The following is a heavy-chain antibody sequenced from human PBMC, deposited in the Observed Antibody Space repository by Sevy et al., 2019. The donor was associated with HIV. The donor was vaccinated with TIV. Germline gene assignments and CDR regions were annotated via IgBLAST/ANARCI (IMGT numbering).Heavy chain of an antibody. CDR1: GYTFIKHP. V-gene: IGHV1-18*01. CDR3: ARDSDGSGRYYLDYFDS. CDR2: IRTYNGET. Sequence: ASVKVSCKTSGYTFIKHPRSGVRQAPGQGLEWMGCIRTYNGETKNAQKFQGRATMTTDTSTSPAYMELRSLRSDDTAVYYCARDSDGSGRYYLDYFDSWGQGTLVTVSS. J-gene: IGHJ4*02. D-gene: IGHD3-22*01.